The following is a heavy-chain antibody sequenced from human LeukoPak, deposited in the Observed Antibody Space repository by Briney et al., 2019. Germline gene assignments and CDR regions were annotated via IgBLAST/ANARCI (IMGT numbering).Heavy chain of an antibody. CDR2: VGTNRDT. J-gene: IGHJ6*02. D-gene: IGHD6-6*01. CDR1: GFSVTTYD. V-gene: IGHV3-13*01. Sequence: GESLRLSCFASGFSVTTYDMYWVRQAAGGALEWVSAVGTNRDTYYLGSVKDRFTISRENAKNSFSLQMNNLRVEDTAVYYCTREWRGIASHYHGMDVWGQGTTVTVSS. CDR3: TREWRGIASHYHGMDV.